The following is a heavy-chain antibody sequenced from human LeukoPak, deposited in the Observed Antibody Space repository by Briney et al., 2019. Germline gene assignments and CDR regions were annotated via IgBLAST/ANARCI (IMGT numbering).Heavy chain of an antibody. Sequence: ASVKVSCKASGYTFTGYYMHWVRQAPGQGLEWMGWINPNSGGTNYAQKFQGRVTMTRDTSISPAYMELSRLRSDDTAVYYCARASEYYYGSGRGRSGSYIDYWGQGTLVTVSS. CDR1: GYTFTGYY. V-gene: IGHV1-2*02. D-gene: IGHD3-10*01. J-gene: IGHJ4*02. CDR2: INPNSGGT. CDR3: ARASEYYYGSGRGRSGSYIDY.